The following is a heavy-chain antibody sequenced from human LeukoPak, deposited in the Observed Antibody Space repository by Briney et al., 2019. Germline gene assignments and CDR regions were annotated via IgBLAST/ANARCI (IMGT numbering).Heavy chain of an antibody. CDR3: ARGDSPSDAFDI. J-gene: IGHJ3*02. V-gene: IGHV3-21*01. D-gene: IGHD3-3*01. CDR1: GFTFSSYS. CDR2: ISSSSTYI. Sequence: PGGSLRLSCAASGFTFSSYSMNWVRQAPGKGLEWVSSISSSSTYIYYADSLKGRFTISRDNAKNSLYLQMNSLRAEDTAVYYCARGDSPSDAFDIWGQGTMVTVSS.